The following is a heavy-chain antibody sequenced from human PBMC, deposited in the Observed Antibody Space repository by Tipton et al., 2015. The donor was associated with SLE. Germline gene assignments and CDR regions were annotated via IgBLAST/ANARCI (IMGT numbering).Heavy chain of an antibody. CDR1: GFSFSSYE. J-gene: IGHJ4*02. V-gene: IGHV3-48*03. D-gene: IGHD3-3*01. Sequence: SLRLSCVASGFSFSSYEMNWVRQAPGKGLEWVSYISGSGSTIFYADSVKGRFTISRDNTKNLVYLQMKSLRADDTAVYFCARDVYGYWSDYIQGFDYWGQGTLVTVSS. CDR2: ISGSGSTI. CDR3: ARDVYGYWSDYIQGFDY.